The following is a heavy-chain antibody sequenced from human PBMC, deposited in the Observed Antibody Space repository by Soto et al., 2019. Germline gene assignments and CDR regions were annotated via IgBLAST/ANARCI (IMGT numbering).Heavy chain of an antibody. Sequence: EVQLLESGGGLVQPGGSLRLSCAASGFTFRKYAMSWVRQAPGKGLEWVSTISGSGGSTFYADSEKGRFTISRDNSRNTLYLQMNSLRAEDTAIYFCARGDDILTGPVFDYWGQGTLVTVSS. V-gene: IGHV3-23*01. J-gene: IGHJ4*02. CDR3: ARGDDILTGPVFDY. CDR2: ISGSGGST. CDR1: GFTFRKYA. D-gene: IGHD3-9*01.